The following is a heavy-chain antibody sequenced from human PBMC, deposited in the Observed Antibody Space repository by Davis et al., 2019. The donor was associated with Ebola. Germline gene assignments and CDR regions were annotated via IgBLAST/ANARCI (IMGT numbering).Heavy chain of an antibody. CDR3: ARVNAVTGYSRFDS. Sequence: GESLKISCAASGFTFSSYAMHWVRQAPGKGLEWVALISFDGSNKYYADSVKGRFTISRDNSKKTLYLQMNSLRAEDTAVYYCARVNAVTGYSRFDSWGQGTLVTVSS. CDR1: GFTFSSYA. J-gene: IGHJ5*01. D-gene: IGHD3-9*01. CDR2: ISFDGSNK. V-gene: IGHV3-30-3*01.